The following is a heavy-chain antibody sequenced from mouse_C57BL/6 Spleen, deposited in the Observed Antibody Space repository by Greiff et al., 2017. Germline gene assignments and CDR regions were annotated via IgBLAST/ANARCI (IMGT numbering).Heavy chain of an antibody. D-gene: IGHD3-3*01. CDR2: IYPGDGDT. Sequence: VQLQQSGPELVKPGASVKISCKASGYAFSSSWMNWVKQRPGKGLEWIGRIYPGDGDTNYNGKFKGKATLTADKSSSTAYMQRSSLTSEDSAVYFCARERAFDYWGQGTTLTVSS. CDR3: ARERAFDY. CDR1: GYAFSSSW. V-gene: IGHV1-82*01. J-gene: IGHJ2*01.